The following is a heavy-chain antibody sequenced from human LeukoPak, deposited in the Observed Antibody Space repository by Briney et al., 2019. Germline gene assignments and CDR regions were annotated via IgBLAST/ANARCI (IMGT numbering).Heavy chain of an antibody. CDR1: GGSISSYY. CDR3: ARHPLGIPYYYYMDV. CDR2: IYTSGST. J-gene: IGHJ6*03. Sequence: PSETLSLTCTVSGGSISSYYWSWIRQPPGKGLEWIGYIYTSGSTNYNPSLKSRVTISVDTSKNHFSLKLSSVTAADTAVYYCARHPLGIPYYYYMDVWGKGTTVTVSS. V-gene: IGHV4-4*09. D-gene: IGHD7-27*01.